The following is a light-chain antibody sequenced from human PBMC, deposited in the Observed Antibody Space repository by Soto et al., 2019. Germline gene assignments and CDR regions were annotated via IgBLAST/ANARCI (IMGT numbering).Light chain of an antibody. V-gene: IGKV1-5*03. J-gene: IGKJ2*01. CDR1: QSVSSW. CDR2: KAS. CDR3: QQYNSHSS. Sequence: DIQMTQSPSTLSASVGDRVTITCRASQSVSSWLAWYQQKPGKAPKLLISKASTLESGVPSRFSGSESGTEFTPTISSLQPDDFASYYCQQYNSHSSFGQGTKLEIK.